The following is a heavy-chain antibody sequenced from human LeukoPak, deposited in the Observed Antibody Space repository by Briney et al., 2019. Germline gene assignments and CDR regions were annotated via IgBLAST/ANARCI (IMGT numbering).Heavy chain of an antibody. CDR2: ISSSSSYI. V-gene: IGHV3-21*01. CDR3: ARDLVQLAHSGYFQH. Sequence: GGALRLSCAASGFTFSSFSMKRGRQAPGQGLGWVASISSSSSYIYYADSVKGRFTISRDNAKNSLYLQMNSLRAEDTAVYYCARDLVQLAHSGYFQHWGQGTLVTVSS. CDR1: GFTFSSFS. D-gene: IGHD2-2*01. J-gene: IGHJ1*01.